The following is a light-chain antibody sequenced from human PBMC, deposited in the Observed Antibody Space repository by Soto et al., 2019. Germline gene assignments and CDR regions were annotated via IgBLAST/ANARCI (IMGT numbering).Light chain of an antibody. V-gene: IGKV3-20*01. CDR1: QSVGKNY. J-gene: IGKJ4*01. CDR3: RQYATDPLT. CDR2: GAS. Sequence: EIVLTQSPGTLSLSPGEGATLSCRASQSVGKNYLAWYQHKSGQAPRLLIHGASNRATGIPARFSGSGSGTDFTLTISRLEPEDFVAYYCRQYATDPLTFGGGTKVEIK.